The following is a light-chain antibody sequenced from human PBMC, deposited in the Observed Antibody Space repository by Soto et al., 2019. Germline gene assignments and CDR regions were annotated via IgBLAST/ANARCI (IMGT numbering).Light chain of an antibody. CDR1: SSNIGAGYD. Sequence: QYVLTQPPSVSGAPGQRVTISCTGSSSNIGAGYDVHWYQQLPGTAPKLLIYGNGNRPSGVPDRFSGSKSGTSASLAVTGLQAEDEADYYCQSYDNTLSGSLFGGGTKLTVL. CDR3: QSYDNTLSGSL. CDR2: GNG. V-gene: IGLV1-40*01. J-gene: IGLJ2*01.